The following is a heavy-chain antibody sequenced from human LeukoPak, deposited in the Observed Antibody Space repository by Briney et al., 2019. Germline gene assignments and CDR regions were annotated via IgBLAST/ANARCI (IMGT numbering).Heavy chain of an antibody. CDR2: LNHSGST. CDR1: RGSFRGYY. Sequence: PSETLSLTCAVSRGSFRGYYWSWLRPPPGKGLDWIGELNHSGSTNYNPAVKSLVTISVDTSKHQFSLKLSSVTASDSAVYYCTRDSHPFRPTLQSDWFAPWGQGTLVTVSS. V-gene: IGHV4-34*01. D-gene: IGHD1-26*01. J-gene: IGHJ5*02. CDR3: TRDSHPFRPTLQSDWFAP.